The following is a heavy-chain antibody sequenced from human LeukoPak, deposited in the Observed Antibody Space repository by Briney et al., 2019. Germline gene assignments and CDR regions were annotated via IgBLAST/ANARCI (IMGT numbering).Heavy chain of an antibody. CDR3: ARDYCSSTSCLFDY. CDR2: INPNSGDT. CDR1: GYTLTGYH. V-gene: IGHV1-2*06. D-gene: IGHD2-2*01. Sequence: GASVKVSCKASGYTLTGYHMHWVRQAPGQGLEWMGRINPNSGDTNYAQKFQGRVTMTRDTSISTAYVELSRLRSDDTAVYYCARDYCSSTSCLFDYWGQGTLVTVSS. J-gene: IGHJ4*02.